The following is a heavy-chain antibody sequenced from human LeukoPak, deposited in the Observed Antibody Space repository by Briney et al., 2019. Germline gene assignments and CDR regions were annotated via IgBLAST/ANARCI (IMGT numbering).Heavy chain of an antibody. Sequence: GGSLRLSCAASGFTFSSYAMSWVRQAPGKGLEWVSAISGSGGSTYYADSVKGRFTISRDNAKKSVYLQMNSLRAEDTAVYYCARVRWLTVGGDCWGQGTLVTVSS. V-gene: IGHV3-23*01. CDR2: ISGSGGST. CDR1: GFTFSSYA. D-gene: IGHD6-19*01. CDR3: ARVRWLTVGGDC. J-gene: IGHJ4*02.